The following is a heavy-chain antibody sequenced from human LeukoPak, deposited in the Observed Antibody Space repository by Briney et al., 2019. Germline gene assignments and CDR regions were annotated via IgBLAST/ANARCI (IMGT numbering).Heavy chain of an antibody. Sequence: SVKVSRKASGGTFSSYAISWVRQAPGQGLEWMGRIIPILGIANYAQKFQGRVTITADKSTSTAYMELSSLRSEDTAVYYCARFRLSGGVIRGVTAYYFDYWGQGTLVTVSS. V-gene: IGHV1-69*04. CDR3: ARFRLSGGVIRGVTAYYFDY. J-gene: IGHJ4*02. CDR1: GGTFSSYA. CDR2: IIPILGIA. D-gene: IGHD3-10*01.